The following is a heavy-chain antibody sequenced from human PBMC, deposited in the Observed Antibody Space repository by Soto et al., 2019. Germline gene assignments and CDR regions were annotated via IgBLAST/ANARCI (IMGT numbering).Heavy chain of an antibody. Sequence: SETLSLTCSVSGDSISNSRFYWAWIRQPPGKGLEWIGYIYYSGSTNYNPSLKSRVTISVDTSKNQFSLKLSSVTAADTAVYYCARRYGGHFDYWGQGTLVTVSS. D-gene: IGHD4-17*01. J-gene: IGHJ4*02. CDR1: GDSISNSRFY. CDR2: IYYSGST. CDR3: ARRYGGHFDY. V-gene: IGHV4-61*05.